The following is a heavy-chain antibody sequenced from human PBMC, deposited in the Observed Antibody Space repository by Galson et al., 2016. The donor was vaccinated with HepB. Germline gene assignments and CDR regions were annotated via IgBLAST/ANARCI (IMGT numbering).Heavy chain of an antibody. CDR1: GFTFSTSA. Sequence: LRLSCAASGFTFSTSAVHWVRQAPGKGLEWVAVISSDGSNQFYADSVTGRFTISRDNSKDTLYLQMNSLRAEDTAVYYCVQGSTAPAVWGKGTTVTVSS. D-gene: IGHD1-26*01. CDR3: VQGSTAPAV. CDR2: ISSDGSNQ. V-gene: IGHV3-30-3*01. J-gene: IGHJ6*04.